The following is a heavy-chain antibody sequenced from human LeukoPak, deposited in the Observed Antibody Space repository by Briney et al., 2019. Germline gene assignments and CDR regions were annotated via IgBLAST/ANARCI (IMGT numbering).Heavy chain of an antibody. V-gene: IGHV3-7*04. CDR1: GFTFSNHW. CDR3: ARDAGTFDWSGGYFDC. J-gene: IGHJ4*02. Sequence: GGSLRLSCAPSGFTFSNHWMSWVRQAPGKGLEWVANIKRDGSETHYVHSVKGRFTISRDNAKNSLYLQMNGLRAEDTALYYCARDAGTFDWSGGYFDCWGQGTLVTVSS. D-gene: IGHD3-9*01. CDR2: IKRDGSET.